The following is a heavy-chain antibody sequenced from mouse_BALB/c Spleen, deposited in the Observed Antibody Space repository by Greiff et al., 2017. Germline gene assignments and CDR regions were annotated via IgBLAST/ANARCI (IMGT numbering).Heavy chain of an antibody. V-gene: IGHV5-6*01. CDR2: ISSGGSYT. Sequence: DVQLVESGGDLVKPGGSLKLSCAASGFTFSSYGMSWVRQTPDKRLEWVATISSGGSYTYYPDSVKGRFTISRDNAKNTLYLQMSSLKSEDTAMYYCARRGNYSAMDYWGQGTSVTVSS. D-gene: IGHD2-1*01. CDR3: ARRGNYSAMDY. CDR1: GFTFSSYG. J-gene: IGHJ4*01.